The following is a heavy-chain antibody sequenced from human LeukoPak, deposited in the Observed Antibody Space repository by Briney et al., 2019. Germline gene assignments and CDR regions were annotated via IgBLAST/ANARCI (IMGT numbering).Heavy chain of an antibody. CDR2: ISGSGGST. D-gene: IGHD3-3*01. Sequence: GGSLRLSCAASGFTFSSYAMSWVRQAPGKGLEWGSAISGSGGSTYYADSVKGRFTISRDNSKNTLYLQMNSLRAEDTAVYYCAKARGLTIFGVVMFFDYWGQGTLVTVSS. V-gene: IGHV3-23*01. J-gene: IGHJ4*02. CDR3: AKARGLTIFGVVMFFDY. CDR1: GFTFSSYA.